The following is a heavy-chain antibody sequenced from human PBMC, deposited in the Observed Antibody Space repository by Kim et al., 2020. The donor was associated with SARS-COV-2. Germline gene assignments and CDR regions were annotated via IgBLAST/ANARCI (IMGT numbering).Heavy chain of an antibody. J-gene: IGHJ4*02. CDR2: ISSSSSYI. Sequence: GGSLRLSCAASGFTFSSYSMNWVRQAPGKGLEWVSSISSSSSYIYYADSVKGRFTISRDNAKNSLYQQMNSLRAEDTAVYYCARDGYSSGFFDYWGQGTLVTVSS. CDR1: GFTFSSYS. CDR3: ARDGYSSGFFDY. D-gene: IGHD6-19*01. V-gene: IGHV3-21*01.